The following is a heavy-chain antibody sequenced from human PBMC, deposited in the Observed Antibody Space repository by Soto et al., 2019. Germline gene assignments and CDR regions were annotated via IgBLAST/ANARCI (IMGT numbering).Heavy chain of an antibody. Sequence: LKISCKVSVDSFTNYWIAWVRQTPGKGLEWMGIIHPGDSESRYSPSFQGQVTISADKSITTAYLQWSSLKASDTAMYYCARQIGHYGLDVWGQGTTVTVSS. CDR3: ARQIGHYGLDV. CDR1: VDSFTNYW. V-gene: IGHV5-51*01. CDR2: IHPGDSES. J-gene: IGHJ6*02.